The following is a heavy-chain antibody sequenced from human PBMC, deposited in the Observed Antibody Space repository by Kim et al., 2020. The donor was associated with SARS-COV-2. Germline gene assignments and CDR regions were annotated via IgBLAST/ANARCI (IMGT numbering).Heavy chain of an antibody. J-gene: IGHJ3*02. CDR3: ASWDGEAAGREDI. V-gene: IGHV4-34*01. D-gene: IGHD6-13*01. Sequence: NYNPALKSRVTITEDTSKNQFSLKLSSGTDAEAAVYYCASWDGEAAGREDIWGQGTMVSVSS.